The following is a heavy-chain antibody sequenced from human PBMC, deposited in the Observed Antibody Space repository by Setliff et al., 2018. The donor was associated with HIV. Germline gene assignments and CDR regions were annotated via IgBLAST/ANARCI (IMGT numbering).Heavy chain of an antibody. CDR2: INYSGGT. CDR1: GGSFSAYY. Sequence: PSETLSLTCAVYGGSFSAYYWSWIRQPPGKGLEWIGAINYSGGTNYIPSLKSRVTISVDTSKNQFSLELSSVSAADTAVYYCARGRGWYGYWGQGTVVTVSS. CDR3: ARGRGWYGY. D-gene: IGHD6-19*01. J-gene: IGHJ4*02. V-gene: IGHV4-34*01.